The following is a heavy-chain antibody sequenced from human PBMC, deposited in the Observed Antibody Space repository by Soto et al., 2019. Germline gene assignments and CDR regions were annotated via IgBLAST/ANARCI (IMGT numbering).Heavy chain of an antibody. CDR1: GYSFSSTSYY. D-gene: IGHD2-21*02. J-gene: IGHJ4*02. V-gene: IGHV4-39*01. CDR3: ARQRTSVVTQAYFDV. Sequence: PSETLSLTCPVTGYSFSSTSYYWVWLLPPPGKGLEWIGSIYYSGSTYNNPSHRSRVSMSIDTSKDQFSLKLKSVTAADTALYFCARQRTSVVTQAYFDVWGPGSLVTVPQ. CDR2: IYYSGST.